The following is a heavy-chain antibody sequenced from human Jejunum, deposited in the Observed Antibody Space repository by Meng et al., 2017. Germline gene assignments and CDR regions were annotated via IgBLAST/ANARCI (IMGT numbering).Heavy chain of an antibody. CDR1: GGSFSTYD. CDR2: IHHSGSI. V-gene: IGHV4-34*01. D-gene: IGHD2-21*02. Sequence: QVQVQQWGAGLLKPSETLSRTCAFQGGSFSTYDWSWIRQPPGKGLEWLGQIHHSGSINDNPSLKGRVTMSVDTSRSQISLKLNSVTAADTAVYYCRLAYCVSDCGDYWGQGTLVTVSS. J-gene: IGHJ4*02. CDR3: RLAYCVSDCGDY.